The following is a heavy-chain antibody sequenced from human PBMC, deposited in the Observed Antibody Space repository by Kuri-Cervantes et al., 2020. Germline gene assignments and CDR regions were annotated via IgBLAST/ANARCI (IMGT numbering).Heavy chain of an antibody. V-gene: IGHV3-53*01. CDR3: ARLLYFDQ. CDR2: IYSGGDT. J-gene: IGHJ4*02. Sequence: ETLSLTCAASGFTVSSNYMSWVRQAPGKGLEWVSVIYSGGDTYYAESVKGRFTISRDDSKNTLYLQMNSLRAEDTAVYYCARLLYFDQWGQGTLVTVSS. CDR1: GFTVSSNY.